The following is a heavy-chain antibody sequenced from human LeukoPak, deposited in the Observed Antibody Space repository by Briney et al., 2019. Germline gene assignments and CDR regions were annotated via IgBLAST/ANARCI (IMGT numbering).Heavy chain of an antibody. CDR1: GDSVSSHSAA. CDR3: AANLGYCSGGSRFSWFDP. CDR2: TYYRSKWYN. V-gene: IGHV6-1*01. D-gene: IGHD2-15*01. Sequence: SQTLSLTCAISGDSVSSHSAAWNWIRQSPSRGLEWLGRTYYRSKWYNDYAVSVKSRITINPDTSKNQFSLQLNSVTPEDTAVYFCAANLGYCSGGSRFSWFDPWGQGTLVTVSS. J-gene: IGHJ5*02.